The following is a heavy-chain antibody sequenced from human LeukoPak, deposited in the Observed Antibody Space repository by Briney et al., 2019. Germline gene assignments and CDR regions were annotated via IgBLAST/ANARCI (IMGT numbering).Heavy chain of an antibody. V-gene: IGHV3-23*01. Sequence: GGSLRLSCAASGFTFSSYAMGWVRQAPGKGLEWVSAISGSGGSTYYADSVKGRFTISRDNSKNTLYLQMNSLRAEDTAVYYCAKDYVVRGVIRYFDYWGQGTLVTVSS. CDR3: AKDYVVRGVIRYFDY. CDR2: ISGSGGST. D-gene: IGHD3-10*01. CDR1: GFTFSSYA. J-gene: IGHJ4*02.